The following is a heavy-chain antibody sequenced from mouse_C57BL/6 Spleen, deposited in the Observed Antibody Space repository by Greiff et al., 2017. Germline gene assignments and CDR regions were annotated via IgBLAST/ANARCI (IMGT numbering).Heavy chain of an antibody. V-gene: IGHV10-1*01. CDR1: GFSFNTYA. CDR3: VGDYEAWFAY. D-gene: IGHD1-1*01. J-gene: IGHJ3*01. Sequence: EVKLMESGGGLVQPKGSLKLSCAASGFSFNTYAMNWVRQAPGKGLEWVARIRSKSNNYATYYADSVKDRFTISRDDSESMLYLQMNNLKTEDTAMYYCVGDYEAWFAYWGQGTLVTVSA. CDR2: IRSKSNNYAT.